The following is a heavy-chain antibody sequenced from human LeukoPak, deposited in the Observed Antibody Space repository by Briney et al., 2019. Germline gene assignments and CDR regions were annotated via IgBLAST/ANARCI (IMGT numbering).Heavy chain of an antibody. CDR2: IYHSGST. V-gene: IGHV4-31*03. D-gene: IGHD3-22*01. CDR3: ARANYYDSTGYLPVVYPSDY. J-gene: IGHJ4*02. CDR1: GGSVSSGSYY. Sequence: SETLSLTCTVSGGSVSSGSYYWSWIRQPPGKGLEWIGYIYHSGSTYYNPSLKSRVTMSLDTSKNQFSLKLRSVTAADTAVYYCARANYYDSTGYLPVVYPSDYWGQGTLVTVSS.